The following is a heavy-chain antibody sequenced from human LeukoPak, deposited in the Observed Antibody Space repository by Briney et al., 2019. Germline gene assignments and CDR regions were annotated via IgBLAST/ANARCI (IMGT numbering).Heavy chain of an antibody. CDR1: GGSISSGIYY. Sequence: SETLSLTCTVSGGSISSGIYYWAWIRQPPGKGLEWIGSIYYRGNTYYNPSLKSRVTLSVDTSKNQFSLNLSSVTAADTAVYYCARTSSNSWSYGMDVWGQGTTVTVSS. CDR3: ARTSSNSWSYGMDV. CDR2: IYYRGNT. D-gene: IGHD6-13*01. J-gene: IGHJ6*02. V-gene: IGHV4-39*01.